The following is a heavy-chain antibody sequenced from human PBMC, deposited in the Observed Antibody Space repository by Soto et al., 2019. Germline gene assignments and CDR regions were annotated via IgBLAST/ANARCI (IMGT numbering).Heavy chain of an antibody. CDR2: VSYSGSP. CDR3: ARHYNTGAFFDY. D-gene: IGHD1-20*01. J-gene: IGHJ4*02. V-gene: IGHV4-39*01. CDR1: GASVSSSHY. Sequence: QLQLQEPGPGLVKSSETLSLTCSVSGASVSSSHYWGWIRQPPGEGLEWIGSVSYSGSPYYSPSFKSRITISVDTSSNQFSLRVRSVTATDTAVYFCARHYNTGAFFDYWGQGKLVTVSS.